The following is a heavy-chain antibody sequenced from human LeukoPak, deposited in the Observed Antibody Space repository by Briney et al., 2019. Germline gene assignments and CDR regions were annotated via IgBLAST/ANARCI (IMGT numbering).Heavy chain of an antibody. D-gene: IGHD3-16*01. Sequence: GGSLRRSCAASGFTFSNYWMHWVRQAPGKGLVWVSRINNDGSDTVYVDSVKGRFTVSRDNAENTLYLQMNSLRVEDTAVYYCVRGLRGPDYWGQGSLVTVSS. CDR3: VRGLRGPDY. J-gene: IGHJ4*02. V-gene: IGHV3-74*01. CDR1: GFTFSNYW. CDR2: INNDGSDT.